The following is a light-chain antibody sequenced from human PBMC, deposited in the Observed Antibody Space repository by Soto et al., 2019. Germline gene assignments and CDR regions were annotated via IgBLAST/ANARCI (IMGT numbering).Light chain of an antibody. Sequence: ETVLTQSPGTLSLSPGERATLSCRASQSVRSSYLAWYQQKPGQTPRLLIYGASSRATGIPDRLSGSGSGTDFTLTIRRLEPEAFALYFCKQYSSPPATCGQGTKVEI. CDR1: QSVRSSY. V-gene: IGKV3-20*01. J-gene: IGKJ1*01. CDR2: GAS. CDR3: KQYSSPPAT.